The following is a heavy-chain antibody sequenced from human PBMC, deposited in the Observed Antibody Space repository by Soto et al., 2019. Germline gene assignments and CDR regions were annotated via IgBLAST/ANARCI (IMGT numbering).Heavy chain of an antibody. CDR2: IYQSGST. D-gene: IGHD3-22*01. CDR1: GGSLSSSAYS. J-gene: IGHJ3*02. CDR3: ARELLFYDSDGFSWDDVFDI. Sequence: SETLSLTCAVSGGSLSSSAYSWSWIRQPPGKGLEWIGFIYQSGSTYYNPSLKSRVTTSLDRPKNQFSLKLSSVTAADTAVYYCARELLFYDSDGFSWDDVFDIWGQGTMVTVSS. V-gene: IGHV4-30-2*01.